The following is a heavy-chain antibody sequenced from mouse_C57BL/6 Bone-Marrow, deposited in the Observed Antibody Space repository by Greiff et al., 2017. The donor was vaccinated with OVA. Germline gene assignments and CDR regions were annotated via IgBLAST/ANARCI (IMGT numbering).Heavy chain of an antibody. CDR1: GFNIKDDY. CDR3: ARGNYGSSYDYAMDY. Sequence: VQLQQSGAELVRPGASVKLSCTASGFNIKDDYMHWVKQRPEQGLEWIGWIDPENGDTEYASKFQGKATITADTSSNTAYLQLSSLTSEDTAFYYCARGNYGSSYDYAMDYWGQGTSVTVSS. CDR2: IDPENGDT. J-gene: IGHJ4*01. V-gene: IGHV14-4*01. D-gene: IGHD1-1*01.